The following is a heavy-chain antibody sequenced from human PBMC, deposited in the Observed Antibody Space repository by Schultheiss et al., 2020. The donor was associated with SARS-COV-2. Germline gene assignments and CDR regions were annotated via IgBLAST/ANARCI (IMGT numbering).Heavy chain of an antibody. CDR3: ARSRDIVVVPHWFDP. D-gene: IGHD2-2*01. Sequence: SETLSLTTVYGGSFTGYYWSWSRQFLGKGLEWIGEIYHSGRTYYNAALRSRVTISVDTSKNQFSLRLSSVTAADTAVYYCARSRDIVVVPHWFDPWGQGTLVTVSS. CDR1: GGSFTGYY. J-gene: IGHJ5*02. V-gene: IGHV4-34*01. CDR2: IYHSGRT.